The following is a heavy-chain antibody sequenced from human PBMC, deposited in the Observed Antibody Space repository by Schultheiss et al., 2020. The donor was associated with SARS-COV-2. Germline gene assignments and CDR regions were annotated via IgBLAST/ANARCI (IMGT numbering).Heavy chain of an antibody. CDR3: ARASKGYGSGSRYFDY. V-gene: IGHV1-8*01. J-gene: IGHJ4*02. CDR1: GYTFTSYD. CDR2: MNPNSGNT. D-gene: IGHD3-10*01. Sequence: ASVKVSCKASGYTFTSYDINWVRQATGQGLEWMGWMNPNSGNTGYAQKFQGRVTITRDTSASTAYMELSSLRSEDTAVYYCARASKGYGSGSRYFDYWGQGTLVTVSS.